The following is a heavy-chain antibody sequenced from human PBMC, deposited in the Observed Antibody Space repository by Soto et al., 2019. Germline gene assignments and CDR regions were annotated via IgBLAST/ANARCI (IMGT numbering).Heavy chain of an antibody. J-gene: IGHJ6*02. V-gene: IGHV3-30-3*01. CDR1: GFTFSSYA. D-gene: IGHD1-26*01. CDR2: ISYDESNK. Sequence: PGGALRLSCAASGFTFSSYAMHWVRQAPGKVLEWVAVISYDESNKYYADSVKGRFTISRDNYKNTLYLQMNSLRAEDTAVYYCARDIVPSVGATGYYYYGMDVWGQGTTVTVSS. CDR3: ARDIVPSVGATGYYYYGMDV.